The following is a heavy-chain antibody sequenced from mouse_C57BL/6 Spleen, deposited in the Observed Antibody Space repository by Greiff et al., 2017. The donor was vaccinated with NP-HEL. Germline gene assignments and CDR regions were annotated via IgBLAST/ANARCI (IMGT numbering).Heavy chain of an antibody. CDR2: IRLKSDNYAT. Sequence: EVMLVESGGGLVQPGGSMKLSCVASGFTFSNYWMNWVRQSPEKGLEWVAQIRLKSDNYATHYAESVKGRFTISRDDSKSSVYLQMNNLRAEDTGIYYCTGYYAPGAYWGQGTLVTVSA. D-gene: IGHD1-1*01. V-gene: IGHV6-3*01. CDR3: TGYYAPGAY. CDR1: GFTFSNYW. J-gene: IGHJ3*01.